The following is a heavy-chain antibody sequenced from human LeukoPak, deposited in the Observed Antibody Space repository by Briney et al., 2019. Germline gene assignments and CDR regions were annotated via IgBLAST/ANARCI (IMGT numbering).Heavy chain of an antibody. J-gene: IGHJ6*02. CDR3: AKDIKVGAESTYYYYGMDV. V-gene: IGHV3-9*01. CDR2: ISWNSGSI. CDR1: GFTFDDYA. D-gene: IGHD1-26*01. Sequence: GRSLRLSCAASGFTFDDYAMHWVRQAPGKGLEWVSGISWNSGSIGYADSVKGRFTISRDNAKNSLYLQMNSLGAEDTALYYCAKDIKVGAESTYYYYGMDVWGQGTTVTVSS.